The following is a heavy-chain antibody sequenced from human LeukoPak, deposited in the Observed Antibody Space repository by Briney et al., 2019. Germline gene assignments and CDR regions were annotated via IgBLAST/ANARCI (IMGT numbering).Heavy chain of an antibody. V-gene: IGHV3-23*01. CDR1: GFTFSSYA. CDR2: ISGSGGST. Sequence: GGSLRLSCAASGFTFSSYAMSWVRQAPGKGLEWVSAISGSGGSTYYADSVKGRFTISRDISKNTLYLQMNSLRAEDTAVYYCAKDLHYGSGSPWGQGTLVTVSS. J-gene: IGHJ5*02. CDR3: AKDLHYGSGSP. D-gene: IGHD3-10*01.